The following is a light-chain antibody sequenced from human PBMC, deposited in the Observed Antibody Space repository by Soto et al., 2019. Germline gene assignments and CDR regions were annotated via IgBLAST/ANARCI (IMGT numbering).Light chain of an antibody. J-gene: IGKJ5*01. Sequence: IPWTQSPSSLSASVGDRVTITCRASQGISSYLAWYQQKPGKAPKLLIYGASTLEGGVPFRFSGSGSGTDFTLTISSLQPEDFATYYCQQLNTYPITFGQGTRLEIK. CDR2: GAS. V-gene: IGKV1-9*01. CDR1: QGISSY. CDR3: QQLNTYPIT.